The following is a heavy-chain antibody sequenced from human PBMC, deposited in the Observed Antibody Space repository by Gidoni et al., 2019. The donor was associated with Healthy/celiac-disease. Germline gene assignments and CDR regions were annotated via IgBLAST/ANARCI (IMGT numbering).Heavy chain of an antibody. CDR1: GYTFTGSY. CDR2: INPNSGGT. CDR3: ASSSSPGDYYDSSGYPMPYYYYGMDV. D-gene: IGHD3-22*01. J-gene: IGHJ6*02. Sequence: QVQLVQSGAEVKKPGASVKVSCKASGYTFTGSYMNWVRQAPGQGLEWMGWINPNSGGTNYAQKFQGWVTMTRDTSISTAYMELSRLRSDDTAVYYCASSSSPGDYYDSSGYPMPYYYYGMDVWGQGTTVTVSS. V-gene: IGHV1-2*04.